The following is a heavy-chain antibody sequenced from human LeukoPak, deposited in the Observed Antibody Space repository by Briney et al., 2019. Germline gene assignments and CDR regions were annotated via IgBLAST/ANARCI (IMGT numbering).Heavy chain of an antibody. CDR2: VSDGGRT. J-gene: IGHJ4*02. Sequence: SETLSLTCSVTGGSITSYYWSWIRQPPGKGLEWIGHVSDGGRTNYSPSLRSRVSISVDTSKNQFSLKLNSVTAADTAVYFCARASTTFDDWGQGTLVTVSS. CDR1: GGSITSYY. D-gene: IGHD1-14*01. CDR3: ARASTTFDD. V-gene: IGHV4-59*01.